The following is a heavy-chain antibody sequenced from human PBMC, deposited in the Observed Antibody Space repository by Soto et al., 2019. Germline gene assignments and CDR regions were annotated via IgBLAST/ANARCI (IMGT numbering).Heavy chain of an antibody. CDR1: GGTFSSYA. Sequence: QVQLVQSGAEVKKPGSSVKVSCKASGGTFSSYAISWVRQAPGEGLEWMGGIVPIFGTANYAQKFQGRVTITADESTSTAYMELSSLRSEDTAVDYWASTSIAARPYSSSRGPCYFDLWGRGTLVTVSS. CDR3: ASTSIAARPYSSSRGPCYFDL. D-gene: IGHD6-6*01. V-gene: IGHV1-69*01. CDR2: IVPIFGTA. J-gene: IGHJ2*01.